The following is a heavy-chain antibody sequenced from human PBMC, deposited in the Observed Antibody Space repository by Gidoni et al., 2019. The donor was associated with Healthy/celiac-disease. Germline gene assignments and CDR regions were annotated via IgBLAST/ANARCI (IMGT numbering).Heavy chain of an antibody. J-gene: IGHJ6*03. CDR3: ARDGFGSSSPVGVDYYYYMDV. V-gene: IGHV3-11*06. Sequence: QVQLVESGGGWVKPGGSLRLSCAASGFTFSAYYMSWLRQAPGKGLEWVSYISSSSSYTNYADSVKGRFTISRDNAKNSLYLQMNSLRAEDTAVYYCARDGFGSSSPVGVDYYYYMDVWGKGTTVTVSS. CDR1: GFTFSAYY. D-gene: IGHD6-6*01. CDR2: ISSSSSYT.